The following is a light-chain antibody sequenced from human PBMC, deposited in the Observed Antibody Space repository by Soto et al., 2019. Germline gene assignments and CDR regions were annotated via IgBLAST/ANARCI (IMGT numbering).Light chain of an antibody. CDR1: QSVNNNF. CDR3: QQYGGAPFT. J-gene: IGKJ3*01. Sequence: EIVLTQSPATLSLSPGEGATLSCRASQSVNNNFLAWYQQRPGQAPRLLIYGASSRATGISGRFTGSGSGTDFTLSISGLEPEDFAVYYCQQYGGAPFTFGPGTKVDIK. V-gene: IGKV3-20*01. CDR2: GAS.